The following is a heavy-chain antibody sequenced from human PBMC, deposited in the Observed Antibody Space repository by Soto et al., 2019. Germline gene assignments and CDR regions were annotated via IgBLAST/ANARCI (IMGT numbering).Heavy chain of an antibody. CDR1: GFTVSRNV. CDR3: ARGGNGYTRYWYFDL. J-gene: IGHJ2*01. V-gene: IGHV3-64D*06. D-gene: IGHD5-12*01. Sequence: GGSLRLSCSASGFTVSRNVMHWVRQAPGKGLEYVSGIGINGGTTYYADSVKGRFTISRDNSKNTLYLQMSSLRAEDTAVYYCARGGNGYTRYWYFDLWGRGTLVTVSS. CDR2: IGINGGTT.